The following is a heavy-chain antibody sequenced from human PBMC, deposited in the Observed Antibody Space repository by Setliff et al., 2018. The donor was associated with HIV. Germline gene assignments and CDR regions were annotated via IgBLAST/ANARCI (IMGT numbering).Heavy chain of an antibody. CDR3: ARHSGVASPNWFDP. D-gene: IGHD3-10*01. CDR2: IYYRGST. CDR1: GGSFSNYR. V-gene: IGHV4-39*01. J-gene: IGHJ5*02. Sequence: SETLSLTCTIFGGSFSNYRWGWICQPPGKGLEWIGSIYYRGSTYYNPSLKSRVTISVDTSKNQFSLKLSSVTAADTAVYYCARHSGVASPNWFDPWGQGTLVTVSS.